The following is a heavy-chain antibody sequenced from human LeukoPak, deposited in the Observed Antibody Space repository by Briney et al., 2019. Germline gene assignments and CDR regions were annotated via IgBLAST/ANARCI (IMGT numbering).Heavy chain of an antibody. CDR2: IWYDGSNK. Sequence: PGRSLRLSCAASGFTFSNYGMHWVRQAPGKGLEWVAVIWYDGSNKYYADSVKGRFTISRDNARNTLYLQMSSLRAEDTAVYYCATTEYVASHFDQWGQGTLVTVSS. J-gene: IGHJ4*02. CDR3: ATTEYVASHFDQ. D-gene: IGHD4-11*01. CDR1: GFTFSNYG. V-gene: IGHV3-33*03.